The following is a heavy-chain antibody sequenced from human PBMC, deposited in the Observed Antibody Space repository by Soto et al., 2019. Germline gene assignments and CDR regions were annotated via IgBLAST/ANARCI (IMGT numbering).Heavy chain of an antibody. CDR3: ATVSGYRQDFGAFDM. D-gene: IGHD3-22*01. CDR1: GFSFSNYA. J-gene: IGHJ3*02. CDR2: ISYDGSNK. V-gene: IGHV3-30-3*01. Sequence: QVQLVESGGGVVQPGRSLRLSCVASGFSFSNYAMHWVRQAPGKGLEWVAVISYDGSNKYYADSVKGRFTISRDNSKNTLYLQMNTLRTVDTAVYYCATVSGYRQDFGAFDMWGQGTLVSVSS.